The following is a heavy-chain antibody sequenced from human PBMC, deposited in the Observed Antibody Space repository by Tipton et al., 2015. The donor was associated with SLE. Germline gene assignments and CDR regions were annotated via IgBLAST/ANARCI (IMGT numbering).Heavy chain of an antibody. CDR1: GFDFNTHS. Sequence: SLRLSCVASGFDFNTHSMNWVRQAPGKGLEWVANIKQDGSEKYYVDSVKGRFTISRDNAKNSLYLQMNSLRAEDTAVYYCVGGEDLWGQGTLVTVSS. D-gene: IGHD1-26*01. CDR2: IKQDGSEK. J-gene: IGHJ5*02. V-gene: IGHV3-7*04. CDR3: VGGEDL.